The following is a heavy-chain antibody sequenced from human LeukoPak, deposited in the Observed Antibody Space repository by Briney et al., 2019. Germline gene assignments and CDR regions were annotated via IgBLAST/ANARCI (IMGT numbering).Heavy chain of an antibody. CDR2: ISYDGSNK. Sequence: GGSLRLSCAASGFTFSSYAMHWVRQAPGKGLEWVAVISYDGSNKYYADSMKGRFTISRDNSKNTLYLQMNSLRAEDTAVYYCARDRVGATDYFDYWGQGTLVTVSS. J-gene: IGHJ4*02. V-gene: IGHV3-30-3*01. CDR3: ARDRVGATDYFDY. D-gene: IGHD1-26*01. CDR1: GFTFSSYA.